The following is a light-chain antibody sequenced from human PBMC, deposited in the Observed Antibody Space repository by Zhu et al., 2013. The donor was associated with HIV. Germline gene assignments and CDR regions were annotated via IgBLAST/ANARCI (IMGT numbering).Light chain of an antibody. CDR1: KLRDKY. CDR2: QDI. Sequence: SYELTQPPSVSVSPGQTATITCFGDKLRDKYTSWYQQRPGQSPVLVIYQDIKRPSGIPERFSGSNSGNTATLTISGTQAVDEADYYCQAWDNSVVFGGGTRLTVL. J-gene: IGLJ2*01. V-gene: IGLV3-1*01. CDR3: QAWDNSVV.